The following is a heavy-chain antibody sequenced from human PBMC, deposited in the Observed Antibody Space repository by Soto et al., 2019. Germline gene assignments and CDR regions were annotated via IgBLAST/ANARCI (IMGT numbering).Heavy chain of an antibody. J-gene: IGHJ4*02. D-gene: IGHD6-13*01. CDR3: ARRTSVNSSSWAH. CDR1: GGSFSGYY. V-gene: IGHV4-34*01. Sequence: LSLTCAVYGGSFSGYYWSWIRQPPGKGLEWIGEINHSGSTNYNPSLKSRVTISVDTSKNQFSLKLSSVTAADTAVYYCARRTSVNSSSWAHWGQGTLVTVSS. CDR2: INHSGST.